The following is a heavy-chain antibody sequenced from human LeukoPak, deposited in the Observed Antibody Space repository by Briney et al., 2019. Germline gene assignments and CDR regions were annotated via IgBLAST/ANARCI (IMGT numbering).Heavy chain of an antibody. CDR2: ISGSGGST. J-gene: IGHJ5*02. V-gene: IGHV3-23*01. CDR3: AGVGFWSGYYRLDTWFDP. CDR1: GFTFSSYA. D-gene: IGHD3-3*01. Sequence: GGSLRLSXAASGFTFSSYAMSWVRQAPGKGLEWVSAISGSGGSTYYADSVKGRFTISRDNAKNSLYLQMNSLRAEDTAVYYCAGVGFWSGYYRLDTWFDPWGQGTLVTVSS.